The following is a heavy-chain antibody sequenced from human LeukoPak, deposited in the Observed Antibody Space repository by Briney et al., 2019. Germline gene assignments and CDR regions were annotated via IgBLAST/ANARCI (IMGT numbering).Heavy chain of an antibody. J-gene: IGHJ4*02. Sequence: GGSLRLSCAASGFTFGSYTMSWVRQAPGKGLEWVSTITTSDGNTYYADSVKGRFTVSRDNSKSTLFLQMNSLRAEDTAVYYCAKDGGLWVSAHWGDSWGRGTLVTVSS. D-gene: IGHD7-27*01. CDR1: GFTFGSYT. CDR3: AKDGGLWVSAHWGDS. CDR2: ITTSDGNT. V-gene: IGHV3-23*01.